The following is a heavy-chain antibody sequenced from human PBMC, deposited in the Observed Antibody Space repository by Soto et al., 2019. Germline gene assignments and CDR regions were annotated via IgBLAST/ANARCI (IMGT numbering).Heavy chain of an antibody. V-gene: IGHV4-34*01. CDR2: INHSGST. CDR3: AKNLPRTGRFDY. Sequence: PSETLSLTCAVYGGSFSGYYWSWIRQPPGKVLEWIGEINHSGSTNYNPSLKSRVTISVDTSKNQFSLKLSSVTAADTAVYYCAKNLPRTGRFDYWGQGTVVTVSS. CDR1: GGSFSGYY. J-gene: IGHJ4*02.